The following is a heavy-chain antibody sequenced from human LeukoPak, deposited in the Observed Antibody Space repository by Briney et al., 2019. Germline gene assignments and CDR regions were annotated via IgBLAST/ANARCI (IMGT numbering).Heavy chain of an antibody. CDR2: ISAYNGNT. J-gene: IGHJ4*02. CDR1: GYTFTSYD. CDR3: ARESYGSGSYYIDY. Sequence: ASVKVSCKASGYTFTSYDINWVRQATGQGLEWMGWISAYNGNTNYAQKLQGRVTMTTDTSTSTAYMELRSLRSDDTAVYYCARESYGSGSYYIDYWGQGTLVTVSS. V-gene: IGHV1-18*01. D-gene: IGHD3-10*01.